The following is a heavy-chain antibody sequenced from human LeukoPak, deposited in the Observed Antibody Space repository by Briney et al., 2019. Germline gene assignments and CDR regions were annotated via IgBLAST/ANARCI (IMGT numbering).Heavy chain of an antibody. D-gene: IGHD3-22*01. Sequence: SETLSLTCTVSGGSISSHYWSWIRQPPGKGLEWIGYIYYSGSTNYNPSLKSRVTISVDTSKNQFSLKLSSVTAADTAVYYCAGNYDSSGYYSVDYYYYMDVWGKGTTVTVSS. V-gene: IGHV4-59*11. CDR3: AGNYDSSGYYSVDYYYYMDV. CDR1: GGSISSHY. J-gene: IGHJ6*03. CDR2: IYYSGST.